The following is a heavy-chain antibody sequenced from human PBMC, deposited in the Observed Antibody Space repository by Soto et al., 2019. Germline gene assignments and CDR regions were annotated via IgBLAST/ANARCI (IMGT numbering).Heavy chain of an antibody. CDR1: GGSISSYY. V-gene: IGHV4-59*01. J-gene: IGHJ6*03. D-gene: IGHD3-10*01. CDR2: IYYSGST. CDR3: ARAGAMVRGVIITGYYYYYYMDV. Sequence: PSETLSLTRTVSGGSISSYYWSWIRQPPGKGLEWIGYIYYSGSTNYNPSLKSRVTISVDTSKNQFSLKLSSVTAADTAVYYCARAGAMVRGVIITGYYYYYYMDVWGKGTTVTVSS.